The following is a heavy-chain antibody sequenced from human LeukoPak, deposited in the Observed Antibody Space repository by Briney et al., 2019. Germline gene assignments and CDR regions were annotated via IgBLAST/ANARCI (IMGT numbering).Heavy chain of an antibody. Sequence: GGSLRLSCAASGFTFSSYAMHWVRQAPGKGLEWVAVISYDGSNKYYADSVKGRFTISRDNSKNTLYLQMNGLRAEDTAVYYCAREAAAAPRGFDYWGQGTLVTVSS. V-gene: IGHV3-30*04. CDR3: AREAAAAPRGFDY. CDR1: GFTFSSYA. D-gene: IGHD6-13*01. CDR2: ISYDGSNK. J-gene: IGHJ4*02.